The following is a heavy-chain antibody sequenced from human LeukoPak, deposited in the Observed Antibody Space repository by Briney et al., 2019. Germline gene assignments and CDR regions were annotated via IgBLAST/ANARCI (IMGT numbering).Heavy chain of an antibody. V-gene: IGHV1-18*01. Sequence: ASVNVSCKASGYTFTSYGISWVRQAPGQGLEWMGWISAYNGNTNYAQKLQGRVTMTTDTSTSTAYMELRSLRSDDTAVYYCARDRFEDIVVVPAAIPPDYWGQGTLVTVSS. D-gene: IGHD2-2*02. CDR1: GYTFTSYG. CDR3: ARDRFEDIVVVPAAIPPDY. J-gene: IGHJ4*02. CDR2: ISAYNGNT.